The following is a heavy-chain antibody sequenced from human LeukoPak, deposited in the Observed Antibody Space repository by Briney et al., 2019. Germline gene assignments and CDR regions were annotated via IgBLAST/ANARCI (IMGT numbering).Heavy chain of an antibody. J-gene: IGHJ4*02. D-gene: IGHD3-22*01. CDR3: ARDYYDSSGSLFIERRPVDY. CDR2: FDPEDGET. Sequence: ASVKVSCKVSGYTLTELSMHWVRQAPGKGLEWMGGFDPEDGETIYAQKFQGRVTMTRDMSTSTVYMELSSLRSEDTAVYYCARDYYDSSGSLFIERRPVDYWGQGTLVTVSS. V-gene: IGHV1-24*01. CDR1: GYTLTELS.